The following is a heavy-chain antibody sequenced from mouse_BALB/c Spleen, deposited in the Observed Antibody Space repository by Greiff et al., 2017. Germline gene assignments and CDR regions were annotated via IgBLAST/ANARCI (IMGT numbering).Heavy chain of an antibody. Sequence: EVNVVESGGGLVQPGGSLRLSCATSGFTFTDYYMSWVRQPPGKALEWLGFIRNKANGYTTEYSASVKGRFTISRDNSQSILYLQMNTLRAEDSATYYCARDSIYYDYDPFDYWGQGTTLTVSS. D-gene: IGHD2-4*01. CDR2: IRNKANGYTT. V-gene: IGHV7-3*02. CDR1: GFTFTDYY. J-gene: IGHJ2*01. CDR3: ARDSIYYDYDPFDY.